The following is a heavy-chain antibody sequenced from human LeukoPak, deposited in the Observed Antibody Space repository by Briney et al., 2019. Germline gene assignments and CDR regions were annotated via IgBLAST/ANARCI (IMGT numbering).Heavy chain of an antibody. V-gene: IGHV3-23*01. CDR2: ISGSGGST. CDR1: AFTFSHYS. Sequence: PGGSLTPSCAPSAFTFSHYSTTWVRLAPGKGLEWVSAISGSGGSTYYAHSVKGRFTITRDNSKNTQYLQMNSLRAEDTAVYYCAKDSLPSVTIKPKDAFDIWGQGTMVAVSS. D-gene: IGHD4-17*01. J-gene: IGHJ3*02. CDR3: AKDSLPSVTIKPKDAFDI.